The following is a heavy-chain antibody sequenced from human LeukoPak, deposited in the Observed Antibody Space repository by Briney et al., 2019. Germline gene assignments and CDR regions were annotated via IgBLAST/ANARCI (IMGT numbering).Heavy chain of an antibody. Sequence: GGSLSLSCAGSGFTFSSLWMSWVRQAPGRGLEWVANIKQDGSEKYYVDSVKGRFTISRDNAKNSLFLQMNSLRVEDTAVYYCARYRAFDIWGQGTMVTVSS. J-gene: IGHJ3*02. CDR1: GFTFSSLW. V-gene: IGHV3-7*01. CDR2: IKQDGSEK. CDR3: ARYRAFDI.